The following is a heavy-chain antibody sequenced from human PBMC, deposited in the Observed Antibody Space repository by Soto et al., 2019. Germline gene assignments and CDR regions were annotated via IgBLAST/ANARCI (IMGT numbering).Heavy chain of an antibody. CDR3: AKDYVPHSHYCSGTICYGGWFDP. V-gene: IGHV3-33*06. J-gene: IGHJ5*02. Sequence: PGGSLRLSCAASGFTFSSYGMHWVRQAPGKGLEWVAVIWYDGSNKYYADSVKGRFTISRDNSKNMLYLQMNSLRDEDTAIYFCAKDYVPHSHYCSGTICYGGWFDPWGQGTLVTVSS. D-gene: IGHD2-2*01. CDR2: IWYDGSNK. CDR1: GFTFSSYG.